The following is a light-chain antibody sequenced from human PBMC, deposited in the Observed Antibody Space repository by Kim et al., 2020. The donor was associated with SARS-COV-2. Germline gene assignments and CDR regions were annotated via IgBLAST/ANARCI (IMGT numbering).Light chain of an antibody. J-gene: IGKJ4*01. V-gene: IGKV1-5*03. Sequence: AAVGDRVTITCRASQSISSWLAWYQQKPGKAPKLLIYKASSLESGVPSRFSGSGSGTEFTLTISSLQPDDFATYYCQQYNSYSLTFGGGTKVDIK. CDR2: KAS. CDR3: QQYNSYSLT. CDR1: QSISSW.